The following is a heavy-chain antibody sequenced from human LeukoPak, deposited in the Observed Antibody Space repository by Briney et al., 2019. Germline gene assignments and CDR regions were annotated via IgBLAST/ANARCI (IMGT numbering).Heavy chain of an antibody. J-gene: IGHJ4*02. V-gene: IGHV4-39*01. CDR3: ARHGYSSSWDLYYFDY. Sequence: SETLSLTCTVSGGSISSYYWGWIRQPPGKGLEWIGSIYYSGSTYYNPSLKSRVTISVDTSKNQFSLKLSSVTAADTAVYYCARHGYSSSWDLYYFDYWGQGTLVTVSS. CDR2: IYYSGST. CDR1: GGSISSYY. D-gene: IGHD6-13*01.